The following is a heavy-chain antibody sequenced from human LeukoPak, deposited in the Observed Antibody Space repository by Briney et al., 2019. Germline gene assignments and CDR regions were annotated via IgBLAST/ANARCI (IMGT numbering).Heavy chain of an antibody. CDR3: AKAHSSGWYRWTGAGYYYYGMDV. D-gene: IGHD6-19*01. Sequence: GGSLRLSCAASGFTFDDYAMHWVRQAPGKGLEWVSGISWNSGSIGYADSVKGRFTISRDNAKNSLYLQMNSLRAEDTALYYCAKAHSSGWYRWTGAGYYYYGMDVWGQGTTVTVSS. CDR2: ISWNSGSI. CDR1: GFTFDDYA. V-gene: IGHV3-9*01. J-gene: IGHJ6*02.